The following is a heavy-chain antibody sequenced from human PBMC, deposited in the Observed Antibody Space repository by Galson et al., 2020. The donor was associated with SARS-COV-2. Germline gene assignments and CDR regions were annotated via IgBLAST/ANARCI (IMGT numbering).Heavy chain of an antibody. V-gene: IGHV4-61*02. CDR3: ASRTLDYGGNSGELSRDY. D-gene: IGHD4-17*01. CDR2: IYTSGST. Sequence: SETLSLTCTVSGGSISSGSYYWSWIRQPAGKGLEWIGRIYTSGSTNYNPPLKSRVTISVDTSKNQFSLKLSSVTAADTAVDYCASRTLDYGGNSGELSRDYWGQGTLVTVSS. J-gene: IGHJ4*02. CDR1: GGSISSGSYY.